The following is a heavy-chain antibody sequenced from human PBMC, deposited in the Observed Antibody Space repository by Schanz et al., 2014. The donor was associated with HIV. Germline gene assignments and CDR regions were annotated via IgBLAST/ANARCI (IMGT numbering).Heavy chain of an antibody. CDR2: ISGPGSAM. CDR1: GFTFSSYA. D-gene: IGHD5-18*01. CDR3: ARGITGNSYAFDY. J-gene: IGHJ4*02. Sequence: QVQLVESGGGLVKPGGSLRLSCAASGFTFSSYAMSWVRQAPGKGLEWVAHISGPGSAMSYADSVKGRFTISRDNAKNSLNLQLKSLRAEDTAVYYCARGITGNSYAFDYWGQGALVSVSS. V-gene: IGHV3-11*01.